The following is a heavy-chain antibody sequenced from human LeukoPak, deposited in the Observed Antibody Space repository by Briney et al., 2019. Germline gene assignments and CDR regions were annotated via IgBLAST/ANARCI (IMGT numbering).Heavy chain of an antibody. D-gene: IGHD1-26*01. CDR3: ARTKRNSGTYYFDY. J-gene: IGHJ4*02. CDR1: GFSLGTSGMR. V-gene: IGHV2-70*04. Sequence: SGPTLMNPTQTLTLTCTFSGFSLGTSGMRVSWIRQPPGKALEWLSRIDWDDDKFYSTSLKTRLTISKDTSKNQVVLTMTNMDPVDTATYYCARTKRNSGTYYFDYWGQGTLVTVSS. CDR2: IDWDDDK.